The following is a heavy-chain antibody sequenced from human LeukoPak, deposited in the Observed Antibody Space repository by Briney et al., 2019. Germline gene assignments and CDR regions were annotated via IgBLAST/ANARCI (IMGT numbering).Heavy chain of an antibody. V-gene: IGHV3-74*01. D-gene: IGHD2/OR15-2a*01. CDR1: GFTLSNSW. J-gene: IGHJ4*02. CDR2: IDPDGNT. Sequence: GGSLRLFCAASGFTLSNSWMHWVRQAPGKGLVWVSRIDPDGNTDYADSVKGRFTISRDNAKNTLYLQMNSLRAEDTAVYRCARDVRGPHDFWGQGTLVTVSS. CDR3: ARDVRGPHDF.